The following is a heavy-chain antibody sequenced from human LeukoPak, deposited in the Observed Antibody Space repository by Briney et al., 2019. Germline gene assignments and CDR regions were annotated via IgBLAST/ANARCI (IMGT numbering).Heavy chain of an antibody. D-gene: IGHD2-8*01. Sequence: GASVKVSCKASGGTFSSYAISWVRQAPGQGLEWMGGIIPIFGTANYAQKLQGRVTMTTDTSTSTAYMELRSLRSDDTAVYYCARETANGIDYWGQGTLVTVSS. J-gene: IGHJ4*02. CDR2: IIPIFGTA. CDR1: GGTFSSYA. V-gene: IGHV1-69*05. CDR3: ARETANGIDY.